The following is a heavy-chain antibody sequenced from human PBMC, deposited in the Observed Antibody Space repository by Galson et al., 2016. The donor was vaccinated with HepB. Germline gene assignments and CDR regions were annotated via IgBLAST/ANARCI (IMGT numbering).Heavy chain of an antibody. V-gene: IGHV1-69*13. CDR2: IIPIFGTA. J-gene: IGHJ5*02. CDR1: GGTFSSYV. D-gene: IGHD4-17*01. Sequence: SVKVSCKASGGTFSSYVISWARQAPGQGLEWMGGIIPIFGTADYAQKFQGRVTITADESTSTAYMELSSLRSEDTAMYYCAREFSTGDYVWFDTWGQGTLVTVSS. CDR3: AREFSTGDYVWFDT.